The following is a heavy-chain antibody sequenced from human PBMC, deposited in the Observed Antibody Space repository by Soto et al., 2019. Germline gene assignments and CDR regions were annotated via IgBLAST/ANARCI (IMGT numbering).Heavy chain of an antibody. CDR2: INSDGTST. V-gene: IGHV3-74*01. CDR3: ARVAGVSYQLLQGDALDI. J-gene: IGHJ3*02. D-gene: IGHD2-2*01. Sequence: GGSLRLSCAASGFTFGSSWMHWVRQAPGKGLMWVSRINSDGTSTNYADSVEGRFTISRDNAKNTLYLQMNSLTAEDTAVYSCARVAGVSYQLLQGDALDIWGQGTLVTVSS. CDR1: GFTFGSSW.